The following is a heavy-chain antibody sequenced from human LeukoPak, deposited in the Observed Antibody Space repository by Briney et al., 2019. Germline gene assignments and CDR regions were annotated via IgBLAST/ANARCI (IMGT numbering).Heavy chain of an antibody. D-gene: IGHD5-18*01. CDR2: ISGSGGST. J-gene: IGHJ3*02. V-gene: IGHV3-23*01. Sequence: GGSLRLSCAASGFTFSSYAMSWVRQAPGKGLEWVSAISGSGGSTYYADSVKGRFTISRDNSKNTLYLQMNSLRAEDTAVYYCAKDHLPTYSYGPDAFDIWGQGTMVTVSS. CDR3: AKDHLPTYSYGPDAFDI. CDR1: GFTFSSYA.